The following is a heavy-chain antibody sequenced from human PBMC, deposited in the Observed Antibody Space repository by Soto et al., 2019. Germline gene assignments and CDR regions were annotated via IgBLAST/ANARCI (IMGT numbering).Heavy chain of an antibody. V-gene: IGHV3-23*01. D-gene: IGHD1-20*01. Sequence: EVQLLESGGGLVQPGGSLRLSCAASGFTFGIYAMGWVRQAPGKGLEWVSSINGGGTSTYYADSVKGRFTVYRDNSKNTMFLQMDSLRAEDTAVFYCAKLDSVEVYYSYSHAMDVWGQGTTVTVSS. CDR2: INGGGTST. CDR3: AKLDSVEVYYSYSHAMDV. CDR1: GFTFGIYA. J-gene: IGHJ6*02.